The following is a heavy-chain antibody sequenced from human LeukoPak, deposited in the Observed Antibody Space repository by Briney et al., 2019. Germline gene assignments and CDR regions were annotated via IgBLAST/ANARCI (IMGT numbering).Heavy chain of an antibody. CDR1: GITFSNFG. V-gene: IGHV3-30*18. CDR3: AKPIGGVAGTDY. Sequence: GGSLRLSCAASGITFSNFGMHWVRQAPGKGLEWVSVISSDGNNKFYADSVKGRFTISRDNAKNTLYLQMSSLRDDDTAVYYCAKPIGGVAGTDYWGQGTLVTVSS. D-gene: IGHD6-19*01. J-gene: IGHJ4*02. CDR2: ISSDGNNK.